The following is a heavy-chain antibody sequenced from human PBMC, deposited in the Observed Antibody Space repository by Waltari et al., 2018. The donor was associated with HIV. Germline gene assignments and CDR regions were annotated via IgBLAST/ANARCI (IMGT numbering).Heavy chain of an antibody. D-gene: IGHD3-3*01. CDR1: GGSFSGYS. CDR2: INHSGST. Sequence: QVQLQQWGAGLLKPSETLSLTCAVYGGSFSGYSWNWIRQPPGQGLEWMGEINHSGSTNYNPSLKSRVTISVDTSKNQFSLKLTSVTAADTAVFYCARLGDFWSGYSDRYYYGMDVWGQGTTVTVSS. V-gene: IGHV4-34*01. CDR3: ARLGDFWSGYSDRYYYGMDV. J-gene: IGHJ6*02.